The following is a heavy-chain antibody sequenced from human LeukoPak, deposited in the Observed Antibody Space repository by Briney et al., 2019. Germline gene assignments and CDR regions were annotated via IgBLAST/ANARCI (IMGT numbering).Heavy chain of an antibody. V-gene: IGHV4-31*03. Sequence: PSQTLSLTCTVSGGSISSGGYYWSWIRQHPGKGLEWIGYIYYSGSTYYNPSLKSRVTISVATSKNQFSLKLSSVTAADTAVYYCARADVLTGYYRTSYYGMDVWGKGTTVTVSS. CDR2: IYYSGST. CDR1: GGSISSGGYY. D-gene: IGHD3-9*01. J-gene: IGHJ6*04. CDR3: ARADVLTGYYRTSYYGMDV.